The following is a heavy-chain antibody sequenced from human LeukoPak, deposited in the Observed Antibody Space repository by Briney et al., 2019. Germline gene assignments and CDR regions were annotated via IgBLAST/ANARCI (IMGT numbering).Heavy chain of an antibody. CDR1: GGSFSGYY. J-gene: IGHJ6*02. V-gene: IGHV4-34*01. CDR2: INHSGST. D-gene: IGHD1-14*01. Sequence: KSSETLSLTCAVYGGSFSGYYWSWIRQPPGKGLEWIGEINHSGSTNYNPSLKSRVTISVDTSKNQFSLKLSSVTAADTAVYYCAREPDYYYYGMDVWGQGTTVTVSS. CDR3: AREPDYYYYGMDV.